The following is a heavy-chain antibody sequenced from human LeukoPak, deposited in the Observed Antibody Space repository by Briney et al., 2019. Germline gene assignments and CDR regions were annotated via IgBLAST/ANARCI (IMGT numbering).Heavy chain of an antibody. CDR2: ISAYSGNT. V-gene: IGHV1-18*01. J-gene: IGHJ5*02. CDR3: ARHRSRMVRGGDWFDP. CDR1: GYSFTSDG. Sequence: ASVKASCTASGYSFTSDGITGVRQAPGQGLEWMGWISAYSGNTNYAQKLQGRVTMTTVTSTSTAYMELRSLRSDDTAVYYCARHRSRMVRGGDWFDPWGQGTLVTVSS. D-gene: IGHD3-10*01.